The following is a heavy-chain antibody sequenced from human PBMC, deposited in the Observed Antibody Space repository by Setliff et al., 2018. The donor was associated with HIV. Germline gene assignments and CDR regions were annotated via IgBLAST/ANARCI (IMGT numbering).Heavy chain of an antibody. D-gene: IGHD3-16*01. V-gene: IGHV3-13*01. J-gene: IGHJ6*02. Sequence: PGGSLRLSCAASGFTFSSYDMHWVRQATGKGLEWVSAIGTAGDTYYPGSVKGRFTISRENARNSLYLQMNSLRVGDTAVYYCAREIRTVYTGGHYFYGIDVWGQGTAVTVSS. CDR1: GFTFSSYD. CDR3: AREIRTVYTGGHYFYGIDV. CDR2: IGTAGDT.